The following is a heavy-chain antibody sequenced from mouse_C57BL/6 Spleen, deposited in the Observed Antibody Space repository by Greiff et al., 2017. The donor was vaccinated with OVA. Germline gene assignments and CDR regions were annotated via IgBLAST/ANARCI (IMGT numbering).Heavy chain of an antibody. J-gene: IGHJ3*01. CDR1: GYTFTSYW. Sequence: QVQLQQPGAELVKPGASVKMSCKASGYTFTSYWITWVKQRPGQGLEWIGDIYPGSGSTNYNEKFKSKATLTVDTSSSTAYMQLSSLTSEDSAVYDCAGRYSNYGGFFWFAYWGQGTLVTVSA. D-gene: IGHD2-5*01. CDR2: IYPGSGST. V-gene: IGHV1-55*01. CDR3: AGRYSNYGGFFWFAY.